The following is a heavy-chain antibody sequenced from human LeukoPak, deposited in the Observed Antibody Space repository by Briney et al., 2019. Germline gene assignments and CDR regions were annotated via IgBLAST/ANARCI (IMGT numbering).Heavy chain of an antibody. D-gene: IGHD2-2*01. Sequence: SETLSLTCAVYGGSFSGYYWSWIRQPPGKGLEWIGEINHSGSTNYNPSLKSRVTISVDTSKNQFSLKLSSVTAADTAVYYCARDSEDIVVVPAAAFYYYGMDVWGQGTTVTVSS. CDR1: GGSFSGYY. V-gene: IGHV4-34*01. J-gene: IGHJ6*02. CDR3: ARDSEDIVVVPAAAFYYYGMDV. CDR2: INHSGST.